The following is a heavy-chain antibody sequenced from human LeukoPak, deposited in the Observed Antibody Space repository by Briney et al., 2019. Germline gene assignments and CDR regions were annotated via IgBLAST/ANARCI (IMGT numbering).Heavy chain of an antibody. CDR1: GGSISSYY. J-gene: IGHJ5*02. CDR3: ARQVDELRWFDP. Sequence: MTSETLSLTCTVSGGSISSYYWSWLRQPPGKGLEWIGYIYYSGSTKYKPSLKSRVTISVDTSKNQFSLRLSSVTAADTAVYYCARQVDELRWFDPWGQGTLVTVSS. CDR2: IYYSGST. D-gene: IGHD1-26*01. V-gene: IGHV4-59*08.